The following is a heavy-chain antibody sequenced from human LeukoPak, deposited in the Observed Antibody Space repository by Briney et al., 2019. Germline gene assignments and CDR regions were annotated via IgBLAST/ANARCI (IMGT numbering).Heavy chain of an antibody. CDR1: GFTFSSYG. CDR3: ATPSDYGDYYFDY. CDR2: IRYDGSNK. Sequence: GGSLRLSCAASGFTFSSYGMHWVRQAPGKGLEWVAFIRYDGSNKYSADSVKGRFTISRDNSKNTLYLQMNSLRAEDTAVYYCATPSDYGDYYFDYWGQGTLVTVSS. V-gene: IGHV3-30*02. J-gene: IGHJ4*02. D-gene: IGHD4-17*01.